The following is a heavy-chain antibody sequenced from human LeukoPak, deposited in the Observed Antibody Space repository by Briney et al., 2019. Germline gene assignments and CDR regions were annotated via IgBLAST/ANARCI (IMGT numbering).Heavy chain of an antibody. J-gene: IGHJ4*02. D-gene: IGHD6-13*01. CDR1: GFTFSSYA. CDR2: ISYDGSNK. CDR3: VTEEQQLDTGY. V-gene: IGHV3-30*14. Sequence: GGSLRLSCAASGFTFSSYAMHWVRQAPGKGLEWVAVISYDGSNKCYADSVKGRFTISRDNSKNTLYLQMSSLRAEDTAVYYCVTEEQQLDTGYWGQGTLVTVSS.